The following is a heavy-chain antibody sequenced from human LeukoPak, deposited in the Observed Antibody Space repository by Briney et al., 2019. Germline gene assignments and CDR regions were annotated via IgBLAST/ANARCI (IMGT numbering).Heavy chain of an antibody. D-gene: IGHD2-15*01. Sequence: SETLSLTCTVSGGSISSSSYYWGWIRQPPGKGLEWIGSIYYSGSTYYNPSLKSRVTISVDTSKNQFSLKLSSVTAADTAVYYCARDHYCSGGSCIDPWGQGTLVTVSS. CDR2: IYYSGST. J-gene: IGHJ5*02. CDR3: ARDHYCSGGSCIDP. V-gene: IGHV4-39*02. CDR1: GGSISSSSYY.